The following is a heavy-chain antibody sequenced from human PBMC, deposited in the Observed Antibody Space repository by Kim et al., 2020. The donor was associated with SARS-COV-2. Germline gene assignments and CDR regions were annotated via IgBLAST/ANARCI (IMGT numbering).Heavy chain of an antibody. CDR3: AHRSITMLRGGFDA. CDR2: IYWDDDK. J-gene: IGHJ5*02. Sequence: SGPTLVNPTQTLTLTCTFSGFSLSTSGVGVGWIRQPPGKALEWLALIYWDDDKRYSPSLKSRLTITKDTSKNQVVLTMTHMDPVDTATYYCAHRSITMLRGGFDAWGQGTLVTVSS. V-gene: IGHV2-5*02. CDR1: GFSLSTSGVG. D-gene: IGHD3-10*01.